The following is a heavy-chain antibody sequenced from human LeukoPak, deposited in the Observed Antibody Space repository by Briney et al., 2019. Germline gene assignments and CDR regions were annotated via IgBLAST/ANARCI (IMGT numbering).Heavy chain of an antibody. CDR1: GFTFCNAW. D-gene: IGHD6-19*01. Sequence: TGGSLRLSSAASGFTFCNAWMSWVRQAPGQGLKWGGRVKSKTAGGATNYAAPVTGRFTTSRDDSKNTLYLQMNSLKTEDTAVYYCTARGGSSGWRRPDYWGQGTLVTVSS. CDR2: VKSKTAGGAT. J-gene: IGHJ4*02. CDR3: TARGGSSGWRRPDY. V-gene: IGHV3-15*01.